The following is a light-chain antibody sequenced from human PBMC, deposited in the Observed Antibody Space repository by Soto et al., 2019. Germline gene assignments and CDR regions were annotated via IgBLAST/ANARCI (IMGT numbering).Light chain of an antibody. CDR1: SSNIGSHE. CDR3: AAWDDSPNGYV. J-gene: IGLJ1*01. V-gene: IGLV1-44*01. CDR2: VTS. Sequence: QSVLTQPPSASGTPGQRVTISCSGTSSNIGSHEVNWYQQVPGTAPRLLIYVTSRRPSGVPDRFSGSKSGTSASLSISGLQSDDEADYYCAAWDDSPNGYVFGTGTKLTVL.